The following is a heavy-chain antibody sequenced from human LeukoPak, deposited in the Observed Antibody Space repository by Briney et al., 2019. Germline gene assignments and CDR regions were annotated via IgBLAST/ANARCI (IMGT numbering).Heavy chain of an antibody. CDR2: IKSKTDGGTT. D-gene: IGHD3-22*01. CDR1: GFSFNNAW. Sequence: GGSLRLSCAASGFSFNNAWMTWVRQAPGKGLEWVGRIKSKTDGGTTDYGAPVKDRFSISRDDSKNTLYLQMNSLKTEDTAVYYCTTGDYYDSSYWGQGTLVTVSS. J-gene: IGHJ4*02. V-gene: IGHV3-15*01. CDR3: TTGDYYDSSY.